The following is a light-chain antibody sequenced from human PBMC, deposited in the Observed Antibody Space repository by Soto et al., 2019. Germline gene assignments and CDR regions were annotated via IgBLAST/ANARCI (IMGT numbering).Light chain of an antibody. CDR1: QGISTS. J-gene: IGKJ4*01. V-gene: IGKV1-9*01. Sequence: IQLTQSPSSLSASVGDRVTITCRASQGISTSLAWYQQNPGKAPKLLIYAASTLPSGVPSTFSGSGSGTDFTLTISSLQPEDFGTYYCQQLNSYPFTFGGGTKVEI. CDR3: QQLNSYPFT. CDR2: AAS.